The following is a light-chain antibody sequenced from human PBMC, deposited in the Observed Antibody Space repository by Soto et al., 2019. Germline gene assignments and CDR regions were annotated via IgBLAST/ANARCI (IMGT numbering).Light chain of an antibody. V-gene: IGKV3-15*01. CDR2: GAS. J-gene: IGKJ1*01. Sequence: EIVVTKSPATLSVSQGGRATLSCRASQSISDTLAWYQQKPGQAPRLLLHGASTRATGFPARFSGSGSGTDFTLTISSLQSEDFAVYYCQQYNNWPWTFGQGTKVDI. CDR3: QQYNNWPWT. CDR1: QSISDT.